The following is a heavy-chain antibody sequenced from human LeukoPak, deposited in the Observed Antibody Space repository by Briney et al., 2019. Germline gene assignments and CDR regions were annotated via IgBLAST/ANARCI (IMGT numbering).Heavy chain of an antibody. CDR1: GGTFSSYA. J-gene: IGHJ3*02. CDR3: AREIIAAAGKDAFDI. CDR2: IIPIFGTA. Sequence: ASVKVSCKASGGTFSSYAISWLRQAPGQGLEWRGGIIPIFGTANYAQKFQGRVTITADKSTSTAYMELSSLRSEDTAVYYCAREIIAAAGKDAFDIWGQGTMVTVSS. V-gene: IGHV1-69*06. D-gene: IGHD6-13*01.